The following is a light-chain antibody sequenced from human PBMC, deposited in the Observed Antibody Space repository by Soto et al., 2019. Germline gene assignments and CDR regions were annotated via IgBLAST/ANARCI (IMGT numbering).Light chain of an antibody. V-gene: IGKV3-15*01. CDR3: QQYSTSPLT. Sequence: EIVMTQSPATLSVSPGGRATLSCRASQSISDTLAWYQQKPGQAPRLLIYSASRGATGFPARFSGSGSGTDFTLTISRLEPEDFAVYYCQQYSTSPLTFGQGTKVDIK. CDR2: SAS. J-gene: IGKJ1*01. CDR1: QSISDT.